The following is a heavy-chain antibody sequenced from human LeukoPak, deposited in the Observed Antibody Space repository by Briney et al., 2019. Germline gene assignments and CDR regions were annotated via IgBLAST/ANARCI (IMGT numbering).Heavy chain of an antibody. CDR3: ARVWEMATIFD. V-gene: IGHV3-7*01. J-gene: IGHJ4*02. CDR2: IKQDGSEK. CDR1: GFTFSSYW. Sequence: GGSLRLSCAACGFTFSSYWMSWVRQAPGKGMEWVANIKQDGSEKYYVDSVKGRFTISRDNAKNSLYLQMNSLRAEDTAVYYCARVWEMATIFDWGQGTLVTVSS. D-gene: IGHD5-12*01.